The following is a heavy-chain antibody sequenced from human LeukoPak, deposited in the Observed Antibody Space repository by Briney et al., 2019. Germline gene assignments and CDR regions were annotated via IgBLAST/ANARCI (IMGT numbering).Heavy chain of an antibody. CDR3: TTGDWTAGN. J-gene: IGHJ4*02. CDR1: GFTFTNAW. Sequence: GGSLRLSCAASGFTFTNAWMSWVRQAPGKGLEWVGRIKSQIGGGTRDYAAPGKGRFTISKDDSKNTLYLQMNGLKTDDTAVYYCTTGDWTAGNWGQGTLVTVSS. D-gene: IGHD3/OR15-3a*01. CDR2: IKSQIGGGTR. V-gene: IGHV3-15*01.